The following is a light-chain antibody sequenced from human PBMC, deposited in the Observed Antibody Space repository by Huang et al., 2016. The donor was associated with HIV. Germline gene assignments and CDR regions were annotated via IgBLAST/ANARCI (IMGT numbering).Light chain of an antibody. CDR1: QRISAY. J-gene: IGKJ4*01. CDR2: GAF. V-gene: IGKV1-39*01. Sequence: DIQMTQSPSSLSASVGDRVTITCRASQRISAYLNWYQHKPGKAPILLIYGAFRLQSGVPTRFTGSGSGTHFTLTISSLQPEDSATYYCQQSYSTLTFGGGTKVEIK. CDR3: QQSYSTLT.